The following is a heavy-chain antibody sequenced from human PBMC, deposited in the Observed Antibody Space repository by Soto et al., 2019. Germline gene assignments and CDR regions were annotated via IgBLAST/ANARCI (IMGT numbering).Heavy chain of an antibody. CDR3: ARARPDYSSSWLGFCGMDV. CDR2: TYYRSKWYN. V-gene: IGHV6-1*01. Sequence: PSQTLSLTCVISGDSVSSNSAAWNWIRQSPSRGLEWLGRTYYRSKWYNDYAVSVKSRITINPDTSKNQFSLQLNSVTPEDTAVYYCARARPDYSSSWLGFCGMDVWGQGTTVTVSS. J-gene: IGHJ6*02. CDR1: GDSVSSNSAA. D-gene: IGHD6-13*01.